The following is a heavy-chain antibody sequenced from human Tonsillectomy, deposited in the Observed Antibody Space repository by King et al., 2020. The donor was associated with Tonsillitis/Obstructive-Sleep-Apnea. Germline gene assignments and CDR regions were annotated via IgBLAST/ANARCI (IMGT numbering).Heavy chain of an antibody. Sequence: LVPSGPALPPPGPSVKVSCPASGFPFPSSAVQWVRPARGQRLEWLGWLVVGSGNTLSAPKFPARFTFTRDMSTSTAYMEVTSLRSEDTAVYYCAADGNYDSGGFAPYYMDVWGKGTTVTGS. V-gene: IGHV1-58*01. CDR1: GFPFPSSA. CDR3: AADGNYDSGGFAPYYMDV. J-gene: IGHJ6*03. CDR2: LVVGSGNT. D-gene: IGHD3-22*01.